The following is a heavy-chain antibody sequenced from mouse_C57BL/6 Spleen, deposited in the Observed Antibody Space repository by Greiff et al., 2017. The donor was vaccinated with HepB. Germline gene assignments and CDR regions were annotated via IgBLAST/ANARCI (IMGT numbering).Heavy chain of an antibody. V-gene: IGHV1-22*01. CDR3: ARSNYYGSSGYYYAMDY. CDR1: GYTFTDYN. J-gene: IGHJ4*01. D-gene: IGHD1-1*01. CDR2: INPNNGGT. Sequence: EVQLQQSGPELVKPGASVKMSCKASGYTFTDYNMHWVKQSHGKSLEWIGYINPNNGGTSYNQKFKGKATLTVNKSSSTAYMELRSLTSDDSAVYYCARSNYYGSSGYYYAMDYWGQGTSVTVSS.